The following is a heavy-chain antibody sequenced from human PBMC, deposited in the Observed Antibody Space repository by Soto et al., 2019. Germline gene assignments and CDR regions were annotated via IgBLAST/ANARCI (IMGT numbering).Heavy chain of an antibody. D-gene: IGHD6-6*01. Sequence: GGSLRLSCAASGFTFSSYAMSWVRQAPGTGLEWVSAISGSGGSTYYADSVKGRFTISRDNSKNTLYLQMNSLRAEDTAVYYCPTLGALASSAGFGYWRQRTLITVS. CDR3: PTLGALASSAGFGY. V-gene: IGHV3-23*01. CDR2: ISGSGGST. CDR1: GFTFSSYA. J-gene: IGHJ4*02.